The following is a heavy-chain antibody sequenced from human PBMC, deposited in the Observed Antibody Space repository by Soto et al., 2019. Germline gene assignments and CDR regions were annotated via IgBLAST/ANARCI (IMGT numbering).Heavy chain of an antibody. Sequence: KVSCKASGYTFTGYYMHWVRQAPGQGLEWTGWINPNSGGTNYAQKFQGWVTMTRDTSISTAYMELSRLRSDDTAVYYCARDLFSNDTVKPYNWFDPWGQGTLVTVSS. CDR2: INPNSGGT. CDR3: ARDLFSNDTVKPYNWFDP. V-gene: IGHV1-2*04. CDR1: GYTFTGYY. D-gene: IGHD3-9*01. J-gene: IGHJ5*02.